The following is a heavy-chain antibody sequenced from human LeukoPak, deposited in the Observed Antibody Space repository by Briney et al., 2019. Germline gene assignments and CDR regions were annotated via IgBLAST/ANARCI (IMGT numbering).Heavy chain of an antibody. CDR2: ISYDGSNK. Sequence: GGSLRLSCAASGFTFSSYGMHWVRPAPGKGLEWVAVISYDGSNKYYADSVKGRFTISRDNSKNTLYLQMNSLRAEDTAVYYCARGDCSSTSCYARYYYYYMDVWGKGTTVTVSS. D-gene: IGHD2-2*01. CDR1: GFTFSSYG. V-gene: IGHV3-30*19. J-gene: IGHJ6*03. CDR3: ARGDCSSTSCYARYYYYYMDV.